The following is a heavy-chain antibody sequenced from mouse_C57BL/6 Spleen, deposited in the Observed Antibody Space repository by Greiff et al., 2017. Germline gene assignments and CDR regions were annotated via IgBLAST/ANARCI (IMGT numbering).Heavy chain of an antibody. V-gene: IGHV5-4*01. CDR3: ARECNWLYWYFDV. CDR2: ISDGGSYT. J-gene: IGHJ1*03. Sequence: EVKLVESGGGLVKPGGSLKLSCAASGFTFSSYAMSWVRQTPEKRLEWVATISDGGSYTYYPDNVKGRFTISRDNAKNNLYLQMSHLKSEDTAMYYCARECNWLYWYFDVWGTGTTVTVSS. D-gene: IGHD4-1*01. CDR1: GFTFSSYA.